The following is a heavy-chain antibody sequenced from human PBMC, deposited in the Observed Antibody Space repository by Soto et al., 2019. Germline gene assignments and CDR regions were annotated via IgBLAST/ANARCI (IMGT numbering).Heavy chain of an antibody. Sequence: GGSLGLSCAASGFTFSSYSMNWVRQAPGKGLEWVSSISSSSSYIYYADSVKGRFTISRDNAKNSLYLQMNSLRAEDTAVYYCARDRAYQLLRYNWFDPWGQGTLVTVSS. V-gene: IGHV3-21*01. CDR1: GFTFSSYS. CDR2: ISSSSSYI. CDR3: ARDRAYQLLRYNWFDP. D-gene: IGHD2-2*01. J-gene: IGHJ5*02.